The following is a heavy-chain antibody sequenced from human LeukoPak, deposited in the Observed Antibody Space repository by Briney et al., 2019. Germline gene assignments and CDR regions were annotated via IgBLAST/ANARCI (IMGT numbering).Heavy chain of an antibody. Sequence: SETLSLTCTVSGAFVSGSPYYWGWIRQPPGKGLEWIGSIYSSGSTYYNASLQSRVTLSIETSKNQISLRLNSVTAADTAIYYCAKSGGYGLIDYWGQGTLVTVSS. V-gene: IGHV4-39*01. CDR2: IYSSGST. CDR1: GAFVSGSPYY. D-gene: IGHD1-26*01. CDR3: AKSGGYGLIDY. J-gene: IGHJ4*02.